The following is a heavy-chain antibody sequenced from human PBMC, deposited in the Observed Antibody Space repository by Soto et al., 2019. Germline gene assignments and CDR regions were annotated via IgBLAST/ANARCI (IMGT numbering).Heavy chain of an antibody. D-gene: IGHD3-10*01. V-gene: IGHV3-9*01. CDR3: AKDRGSGSYAANYYYYGMDV. Sequence: GGSLRLSCAASGFTFDDYAMHWVRQAPGKGLEWVSGINWNSGSIGYADSVKGRFTISRDNAKASLYLQMNSLRAEDTALYYCAKDRGSGSYAANYYYYGMDVWGQGTTVTVSS. CDR2: INWNSGSI. J-gene: IGHJ6*02. CDR1: GFTFDDYA.